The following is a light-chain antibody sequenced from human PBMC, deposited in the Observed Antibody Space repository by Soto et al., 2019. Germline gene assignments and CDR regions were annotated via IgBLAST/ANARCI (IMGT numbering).Light chain of an antibody. CDR1: QSISSW. Sequence: DIQMTQSPSSLSASVGDRVTITCRASQSISSWLAWYQQKPGKAPKLLIHKASSLESGVPSRFSGRGSGPEFTLTISSLQPDDFATYYCQQYNSFWTFGQGTKVDNK. J-gene: IGKJ1*01. V-gene: IGKV1-5*03. CDR2: KAS. CDR3: QQYNSFWT.